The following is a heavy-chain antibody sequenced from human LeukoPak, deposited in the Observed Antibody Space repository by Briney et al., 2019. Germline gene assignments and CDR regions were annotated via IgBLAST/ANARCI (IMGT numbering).Heavy chain of an antibody. Sequence: GGPLRLSCAASGFTFSSYSMNWVRQAPGKGLEWVSYISSSSSTIYYADSVKGRFTISRDNAKNSLYLQMNSLRAEDTAVYYCAGDSSGYYHSPIDYWGQGTLVTVSS. CDR3: AGDSSGYYHSPIDY. CDR1: GFTFSSYS. D-gene: IGHD3-22*01. CDR2: ISSSSSTI. J-gene: IGHJ4*02. V-gene: IGHV3-48*01.